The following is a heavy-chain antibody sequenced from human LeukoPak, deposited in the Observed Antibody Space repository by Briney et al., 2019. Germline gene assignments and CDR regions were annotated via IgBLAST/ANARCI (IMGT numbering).Heavy chain of an antibody. J-gene: IGHJ4*02. V-gene: IGHV3-33*01. D-gene: IGHD6-19*01. Sequence: GGSLRLSCAASGFTFSSYGMHWVRQAPGKGLEWVAVIWYDGSNKYYADSVKGRFTISRDNSKNTLYLQMNSLRAEDTAVYYCARDLGAVAGTVFGYWGQGTLVTVSS. CDR2: IWYDGSNK. CDR1: GFTFSSYG. CDR3: ARDLGAVAGTVFGY.